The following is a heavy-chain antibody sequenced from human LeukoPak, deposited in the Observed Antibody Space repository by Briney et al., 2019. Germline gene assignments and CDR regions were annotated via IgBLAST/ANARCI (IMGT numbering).Heavy chain of an antibody. D-gene: IGHD6-19*01. J-gene: IGHJ4*02. CDR1: GFTVSSNY. CDR2: IYSGGST. CDR3: ARGPLAVAGNDY. Sequence: PGGSLRLSCAASGFTVSSNYMSWVRQAPGKGLEWVSVIYSGGSTYYADSAKGRFTISRGNSKNTLYLQMNSLRAEDTAVYYCARGPLAVAGNDYWGQGTLVTVSS. V-gene: IGHV3-66*01.